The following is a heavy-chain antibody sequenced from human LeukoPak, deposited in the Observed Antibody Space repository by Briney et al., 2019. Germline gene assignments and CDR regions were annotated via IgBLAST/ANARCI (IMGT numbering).Heavy chain of an antibody. CDR3: ARFYGDTGGYFDY. Sequence: ASVNVSCKASGYTFTSYYMHWVRQAPGQGLEWMGIINPSGGSTSYAQKFQGRVTMTRDTSTSTVYMELSSQRSEDTAVYYCARFYGDTGGYFDYWGQGTLVTVSS. J-gene: IGHJ4*02. CDR1: GYTFTSYY. CDR2: INPSGGST. V-gene: IGHV1-46*01. D-gene: IGHD4-17*01.